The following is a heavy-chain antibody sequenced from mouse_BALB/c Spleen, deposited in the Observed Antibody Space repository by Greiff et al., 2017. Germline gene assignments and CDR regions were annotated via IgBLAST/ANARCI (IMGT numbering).Heavy chain of an antibody. Sequence: EVKLVESGGGLVKPGGSLKLSCAASGFTFSSYAMSWVRQTPEKRLEWVASISSGGSTYYPDSVKGRFTISRDNARNILYLQMSSLRSEDTAMYYCARGYYGYVGAMDYWGQGTSVTVSS. CDR1: GFTFSSYA. CDR3: ARGYYGYVGAMDY. D-gene: IGHD1-2*01. J-gene: IGHJ4*01. CDR2: ISSGGST. V-gene: IGHV5-6-5*01.